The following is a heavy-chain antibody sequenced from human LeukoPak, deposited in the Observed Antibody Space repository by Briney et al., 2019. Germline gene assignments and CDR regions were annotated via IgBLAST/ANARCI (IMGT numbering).Heavy chain of an antibody. V-gene: IGHV3-53*01. D-gene: IGHD1-26*01. CDR2: IYSGVNT. J-gene: IGHJ4*02. CDR3: ARNPSGVGASTHFDY. Sequence: GRSLRLSCAASGFTVSTNSMTWVRQAPGKGLEWVSVIYSGVNTYYADSVKGRFTISRDNSKNTVYLQMNSLRAEDTAVYYCARNPSGVGASTHFDYWGQGILVTVSS. CDR1: GFTVSTNS.